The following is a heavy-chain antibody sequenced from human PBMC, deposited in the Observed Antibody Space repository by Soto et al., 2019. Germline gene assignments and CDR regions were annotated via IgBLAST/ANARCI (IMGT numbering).Heavy chain of an antibody. D-gene: IGHD3-10*01. J-gene: IGHJ5*02. CDR2: IYNTGAT. Sequence: QVQLQESGPGLVKPSQTLSLTCTVSGGSISSDGYYWSWIRQFPGKGLEWIGYIYNTGATYYNPSLKRRLTISFGTSKNQFSRKMTSVTAADPAVYYCARVPFGVGEWFDPWRQGTLVTVSS. CDR3: ARVPFGVGEWFDP. V-gene: IGHV4-31*03. CDR1: GGSISSDGYY.